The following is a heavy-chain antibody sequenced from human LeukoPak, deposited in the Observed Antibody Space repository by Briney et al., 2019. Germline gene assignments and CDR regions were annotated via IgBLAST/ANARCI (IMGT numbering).Heavy chain of an antibody. CDR1: GGSISSGGYY. J-gene: IGHJ4*02. Sequence: PSETLSLTCTVSGGSISSGGYYWGWIRQPPGKGLEWIGSIYYSGSTYYNPSLKSRVTISVDTSKNQFSLKLSSVTAADTAVYYCASVDTAMAVADYWGQGTLVTVSS. D-gene: IGHD5-18*01. V-gene: IGHV4-39*07. CDR3: ASVDTAMAVADY. CDR2: IYYSGST.